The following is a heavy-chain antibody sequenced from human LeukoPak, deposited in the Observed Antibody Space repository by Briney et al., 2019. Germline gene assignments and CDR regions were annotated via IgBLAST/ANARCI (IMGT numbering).Heavy chain of an antibody. CDR2: IKQDGSEK. CDR1: GFTFSSYW. D-gene: IGHD4-11*01. V-gene: IGHV3-7*03. CDR3: AKASTIITYRVGYDAFDL. Sequence: GGSLRLSCTASGFTFSSYWMSWVRQAPGKGLEWVANIKQDGSEKYYVDSVKGRFTISRDNAKKTLYLQMNTLRVEDTALYYCAKASTIITYRVGYDAFDLWGQGTMVTVSS. J-gene: IGHJ3*01.